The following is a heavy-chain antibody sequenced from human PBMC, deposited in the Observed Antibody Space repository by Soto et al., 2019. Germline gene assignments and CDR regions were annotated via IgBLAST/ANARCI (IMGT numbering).Heavy chain of an antibody. D-gene: IGHD4-17*01. V-gene: IGHV4-30-2*01. CDR3: ARDATVTTGKAFDI. J-gene: IGHJ3*02. Sequence: RASETLSLTCAVSGGSILSGNYSWSWIRQPPGKGLEWIGYIYHTGSTYYNPSLGSRVTMSLGRSKNQYSLRLTSVTDADTAMYYCARDATVTTGKAFDIWGQGTMVTVSS. CDR1: GGSILSGNYS. CDR2: IYHTGST.